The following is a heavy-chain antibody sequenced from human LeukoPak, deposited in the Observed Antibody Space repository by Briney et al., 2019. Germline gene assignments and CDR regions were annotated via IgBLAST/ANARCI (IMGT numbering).Heavy chain of an antibody. Sequence: ASVKVSCKVSGYTLTELSMHWVRQAPGKGLEWMGGFDPEDGETIYAQKFQGRVTMTEDTSTDTAYMELSSLRSEDTAVYYCATLPLPHIVVVPAARGDYWGQGTLVTVSS. CDR2: FDPEDGET. D-gene: IGHD2-2*01. J-gene: IGHJ4*02. V-gene: IGHV1-24*01. CDR1: GYTLTELS. CDR3: ATLPLPHIVVVPAARGDY.